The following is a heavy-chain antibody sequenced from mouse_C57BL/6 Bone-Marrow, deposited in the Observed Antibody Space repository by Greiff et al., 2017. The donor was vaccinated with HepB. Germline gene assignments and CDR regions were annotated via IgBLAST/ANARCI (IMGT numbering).Heavy chain of an antibody. CDR1: GFTFSSYG. CDR3: ARQGYYGSSYGYFDV. Sequence: EVKLVESGGDLVKPGGSLKLSCAASGFTFSSYGMSWVRQTPDKRLEWVATISSGGSYTYYPDSVKGRFTISRDNAKNTLYLQMSGLKSEDTAMYYCARQGYYGSSYGYFDVWGTGTTVTVSS. V-gene: IGHV5-6*01. J-gene: IGHJ1*03. D-gene: IGHD1-1*01. CDR2: ISSGGSYT.